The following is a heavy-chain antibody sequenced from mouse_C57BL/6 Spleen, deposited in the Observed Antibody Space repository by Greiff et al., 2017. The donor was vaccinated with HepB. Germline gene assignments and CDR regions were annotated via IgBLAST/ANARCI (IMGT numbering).Heavy chain of an antibody. Sequence: VQLQQSGAELVRPGASVTLSCKASGYTFTDYEMHWVKQTPVHGLEWIGAIDPETGGTAYNQKFKGKAILTADKSSRPAYMELRSLTSEDSAVDYCKRSYYYGSSYLYFDYWGQGTTRTVSS. CDR1: GYTFTDYE. CDR2: IDPETGGT. CDR3: KRSYYYGSSYLYFDY. J-gene: IGHJ2*01. D-gene: IGHD1-1*01. V-gene: IGHV1-15*01.